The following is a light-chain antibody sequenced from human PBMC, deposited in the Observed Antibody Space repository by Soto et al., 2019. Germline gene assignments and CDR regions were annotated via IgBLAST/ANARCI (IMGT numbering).Light chain of an antibody. CDR3: SSHAGSNTYV. CDR1: SSDVGAYNY. J-gene: IGLJ1*01. CDR2: EVS. Sequence: QSVLRHPPSASWSPGDSVTISCTGTSSDVGAYNYVSWYQQHPGKAPKLMIYEVSKRPSGVPDRFSGSKSGNTASLTVSGLQAEDEADYYCSSHAGSNTYVFGTGTKVTVL. V-gene: IGLV2-8*01.